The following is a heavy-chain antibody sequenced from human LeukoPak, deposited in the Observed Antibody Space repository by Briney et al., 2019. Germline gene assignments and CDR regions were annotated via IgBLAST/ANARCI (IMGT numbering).Heavy chain of an antibody. CDR1: GGSISSGDYY. CDR2: IYYSGST. J-gene: IGHJ6*02. CDR3: ATENILRYFDWLSGAGYYGMDV. D-gene: IGHD3-9*01. Sequence: SETLSLTCTVSGGSISSGDYYWSWIRQPPGKGLEWIGYIYYSGSTFYSPSLKSRVTISVDTSKNQFSLKLSSVTAADTAVYYCATENILRYFDWLSGAGYYGMDVWGQGTTVTVSS. V-gene: IGHV4-30-4*01.